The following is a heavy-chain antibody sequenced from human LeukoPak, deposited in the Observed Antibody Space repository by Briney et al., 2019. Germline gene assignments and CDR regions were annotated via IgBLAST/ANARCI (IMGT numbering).Heavy chain of an antibody. J-gene: IGHJ6*02. Sequence: PSETLSLTCAVYGGSFSGYYWSWIRQPPGKGLEWIGYIYYSGSTNYNPSLKSRVTISVDTSKNQFSLKLSSVTAADTAVYYCARLLTYQLLYDYYYYGMDVWGQGTTVTVSS. CDR2: IYYSGST. CDR3: ARLLTYQLLYDYYYYGMDV. V-gene: IGHV4-59*01. CDR1: GGSFSGYY. D-gene: IGHD2-2*02.